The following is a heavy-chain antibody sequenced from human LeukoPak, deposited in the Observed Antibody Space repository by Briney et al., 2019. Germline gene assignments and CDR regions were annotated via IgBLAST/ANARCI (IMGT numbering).Heavy chain of an antibody. V-gene: IGHV3-48*04. J-gene: IGHJ6*04. Sequence: GGSLRLSCATSEFTFSAYAMNWVRQAPGKGLEWVGYISPTGSTMFYAGSVKGRFTISRDNADNSLYLQMKSLRVEDTAMYYCAKGSLRYSPPNVWGKGTTVTVSS. CDR1: EFTFSAYA. CDR2: ISPTGSTM. D-gene: IGHD5-18*01. CDR3: AKGSLRYSPPNV.